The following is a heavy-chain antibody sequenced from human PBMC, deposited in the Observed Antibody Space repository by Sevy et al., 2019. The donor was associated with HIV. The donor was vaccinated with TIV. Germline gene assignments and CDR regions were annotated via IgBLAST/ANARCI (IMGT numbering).Heavy chain of an antibody. V-gene: IGHV3-23*01. CDR1: GFTFSSYA. D-gene: IGHD3-22*01. CDR2: ISGSGGTT. CDR3: ARSDDRSSYYLYYFQY. J-gene: IGHJ4*02. Sequence: GGSLRLSCAASGFTFSSYAVSWVRQAPGKGLEWVSFISGSGGTTYYADSVQGRFTISRDNSKNILYLQMNSLRAEDTAVYYCARSDDRSSYYLYYFQYWGQGNVVTVSS.